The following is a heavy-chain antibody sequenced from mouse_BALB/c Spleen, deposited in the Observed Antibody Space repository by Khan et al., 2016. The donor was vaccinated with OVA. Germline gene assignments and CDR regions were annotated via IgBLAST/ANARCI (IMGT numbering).Heavy chain of an antibody. D-gene: IGHD2-4*01. CDR2: INTYTGEP. Sequence: QIQLVQSGPELKKPGETVKISCKASGYTFTNYGMNWVKQAPGKGLKWMGWINTYTGEPTYADDFKGRFASSLETSASTAYLQINNLKNEDTATYFCARFEGMMTTPYAMDYWGQGTSVTVSS. J-gene: IGHJ4*01. CDR1: GYTFTNYG. CDR3: ARFEGMMTTPYAMDY. V-gene: IGHV9-3-1*01.